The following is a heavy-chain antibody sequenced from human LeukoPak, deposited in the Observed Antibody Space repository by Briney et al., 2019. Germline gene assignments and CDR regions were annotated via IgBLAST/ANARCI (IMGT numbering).Heavy chain of an antibody. CDR2: IYYSGST. Sequence: SETLSLTCTVSGGSISSYYWSWIRQPPGKGLEWIGYIYYSGSTNYNPSLKSRVTISIDTSKNQFSLKLSSVTAADSAVYYCARDRPGDWFDPWGQGTLVTVSS. CDR1: GGSISSYY. V-gene: IGHV4-59*01. J-gene: IGHJ5*02. CDR3: ARDRPGDWFDP.